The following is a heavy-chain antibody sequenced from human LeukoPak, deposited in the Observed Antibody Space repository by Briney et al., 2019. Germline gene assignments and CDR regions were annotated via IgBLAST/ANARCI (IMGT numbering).Heavy chain of an antibody. V-gene: IGHV4-59*12. D-gene: IGHD6-6*01. CDR2: ISYSGGT. CDR1: GGSISNYY. Sequence: SETLSLTCTVSGGSISNYYWNWIRQPPGKGLEWVGHISYSGGTKYNPSLQSRVTISIDTSKNQFSLKLSSVTAADTAVYYCARGPRYSSSLRYFDLWGRGTLVTVSS. J-gene: IGHJ2*01. CDR3: ARGPRYSSSLRYFDL.